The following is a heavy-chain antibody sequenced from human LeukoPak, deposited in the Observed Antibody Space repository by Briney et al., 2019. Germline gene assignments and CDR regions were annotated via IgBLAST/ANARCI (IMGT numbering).Heavy chain of an antibody. Sequence: PSETLSLTCTVSGGSIGSYYWSWIRQPPGKGLEWIGYIYYSGSTNYNPSLKSRVTISVDTSKNQFSLKLSSVTAADTAVYYRARGEGITGTNAWFDPWGQGTLVTVSS. D-gene: IGHD1-7*01. CDR2: IYYSGST. CDR1: GGSIGSYY. V-gene: IGHV4-59*01. J-gene: IGHJ5*02. CDR3: ARGEGITGTNAWFDP.